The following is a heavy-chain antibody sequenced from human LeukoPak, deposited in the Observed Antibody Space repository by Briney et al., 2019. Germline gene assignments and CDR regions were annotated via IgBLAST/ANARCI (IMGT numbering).Heavy chain of an antibody. V-gene: IGHV4-39*07. CDR3: ARGYRRFGELLYQPAGGWFDP. CDR1: GGSISSSSYY. D-gene: IGHD3-10*01. J-gene: IGHJ5*02. CDR2: IYYSGST. Sequence: SETLSLTCTVSGGSISSSSYYWGWIRQPPGKGLEWIGSIYYSGSTYYNPSLKSRVTISVDTSKNQFSLKLSSVTAADTAVYYCARGYRRFGELLYQPAGGWFDPWGQGTLVTVSS.